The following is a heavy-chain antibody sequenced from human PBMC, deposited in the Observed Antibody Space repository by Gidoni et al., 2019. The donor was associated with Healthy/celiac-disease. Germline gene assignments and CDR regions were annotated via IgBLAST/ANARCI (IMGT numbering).Heavy chain of an antibody. CDR1: GFTFSRYW. CDR2: IKQDGSEK. J-gene: IGHJ6*02. D-gene: IGHD4-17*01. CDR3: ASSAHGDYRHYYYYYGMDV. V-gene: IGHV3-7*01. Sequence: EVQLVESGGGLVQPGGSLRLSCAASGFTFSRYWMSWVRQAPGKGLEWVANIKQDGSEKYYVDSVKGRFTISRDNAKNSLYLQMNSLRAEDTAVYYCASSAHGDYRHYYYYYGMDVWGQGTTVTVSS.